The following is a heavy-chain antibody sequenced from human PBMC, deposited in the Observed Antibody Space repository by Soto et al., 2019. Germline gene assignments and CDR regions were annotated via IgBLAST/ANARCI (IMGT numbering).Heavy chain of an antibody. CDR3: AKGDEWGGGRNIWYYFDS. Sequence: PGGSLRLSCAASGFTFDDYAMHWVRQGPGKGLEWVSSISWNSGDIVYADSVKGRFTISRDNPKNSLYLQMNSLRAEDTAFYFCAKGDEWGGGRNIWYYFDSWGLGTLVTVSS. J-gene: IGHJ4*02. D-gene: IGHD1-26*01. CDR2: ISWNSGDI. V-gene: IGHV3-9*01. CDR1: GFTFDDYA.